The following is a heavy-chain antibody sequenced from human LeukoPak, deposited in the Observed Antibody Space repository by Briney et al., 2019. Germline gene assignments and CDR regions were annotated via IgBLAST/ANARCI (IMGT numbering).Heavy chain of an antibody. CDR2: FYYSGST. J-gene: IGHJ4*02. V-gene: IGHV4-59*08. CDR1: GXSINTYF. CDR3: ARHKPTGSYPLEL. Sequence: SETLSLTCTVSGXSINTYFWSWIRQPPGKGLEWIVHFYYSGSTNYNPSLRSRLTISLDTSTSQFSLRLSSVTAADTAVYYCARHKPTGSYPLELWGQGTLVAVSS. D-gene: IGHD3-10*01.